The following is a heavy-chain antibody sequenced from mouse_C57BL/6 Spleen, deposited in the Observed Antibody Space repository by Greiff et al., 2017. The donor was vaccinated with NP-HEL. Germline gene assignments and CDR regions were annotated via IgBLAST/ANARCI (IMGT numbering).Heavy chain of an antibody. CDR1: GFNIKDYY. Sequence: EVQLQQSGAELVKPGASVKLSCTASGFNIKDYYMHWVKQRTEQGLEWIGRIDPEDDETKYAPKFQGKATITADTSSNTAYLQLSSLTSEDTAVYYCASYDYDEGAWFAYWGQGTLVTVSA. J-gene: IGHJ3*01. D-gene: IGHD2-4*01. CDR2: IDPEDDET. CDR3: ASYDYDEGAWFAY. V-gene: IGHV14-2*01.